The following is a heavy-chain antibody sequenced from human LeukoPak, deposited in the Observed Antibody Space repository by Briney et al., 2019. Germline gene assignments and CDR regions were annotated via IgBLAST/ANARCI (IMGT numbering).Heavy chain of an antibody. D-gene: IGHD5-12*01. J-gene: IGHJ6*02. CDR2: ISGSGGST. CDR3: AKGIVATIIHYYYGMDV. CDR1: GFTFSSYA. V-gene: IGHV3-23*01. Sequence: GSLRLSCAASGFTFSSYAMSWVRQAPGKGLEWVSAISGSGGSTYYADSVKGRFTISRDNSKNTLYLQTNSLRAEDTAVYYCAKGIVATIIHYYYGMDVWGQGTTVTVSS.